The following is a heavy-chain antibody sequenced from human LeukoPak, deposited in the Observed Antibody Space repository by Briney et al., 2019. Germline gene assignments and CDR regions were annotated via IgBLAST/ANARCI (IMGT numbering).Heavy chain of an antibody. CDR3: ARGGPYCSGGGCYSRTSNWFDP. D-gene: IGHD2-15*01. Sequence: SQTLSLTCTVSGGSISSGSYYWSWIRQPAGKGLEWIGHIYTSGSTNYNPSLKSRVTISVDTSKNQFSLKLSSVTATDTAVYYCARGGPYCSGGGCYSRTSNWFDPWGQGTLVTVSS. CDR1: GGSISSGSYY. V-gene: IGHV4-61*09. J-gene: IGHJ5*02. CDR2: IYTSGST.